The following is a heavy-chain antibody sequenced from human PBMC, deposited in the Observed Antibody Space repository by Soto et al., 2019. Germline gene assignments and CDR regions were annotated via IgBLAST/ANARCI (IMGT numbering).Heavy chain of an antibody. Sequence: GGSLSLSCAASGFTFSSYDMHWVRQATGKGLEWVSAIGTAGDTYYPGSVKGRFTISRENAKNSLYLQMNSLRAEDTAVYYCARDIRGSTLFDYWGQGTLVTVSS. D-gene: IGHD6-13*01. CDR3: ARDIRGSTLFDY. CDR1: GFTFSSYD. J-gene: IGHJ4*02. V-gene: IGHV3-13*01. CDR2: IGTAGDT.